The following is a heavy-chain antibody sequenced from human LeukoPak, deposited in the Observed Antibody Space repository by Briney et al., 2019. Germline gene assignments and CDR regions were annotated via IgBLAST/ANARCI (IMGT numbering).Heavy chain of an antibody. V-gene: IGHV3-23*01. CDR2: FSGSGGST. D-gene: IGHD3-10*02. Sequence: GGSLRLSCAASGFTFSSYAMSWVRQAPGKGLECISGFSGSGGSTYYADSVRGRFTISRDNAKNSLYLQMNSLRAEDTAVYYCAELGITMIGGVWGKGTTVTISS. J-gene: IGHJ6*04. CDR3: AELGITMIGGV. CDR1: GFTFSSYA.